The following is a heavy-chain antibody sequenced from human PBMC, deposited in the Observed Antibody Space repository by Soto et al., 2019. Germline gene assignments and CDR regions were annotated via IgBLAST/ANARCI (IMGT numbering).Heavy chain of an antibody. CDR1: GGSVSSRNHF. D-gene: IGHD5-12*01. J-gene: IGHJ5*02. CDR3: ARYDAESGSNKLDP. V-gene: IGHV4-61*01. Sequence: QVQLQESGPGVVKPSDTLSVTCTVSGGSVSSRNHFWSWIRQPPGGGLQWIGYISYTRNTNYSPSLKSRATLSVDTARNQFSLRLTSVTAADTASYYCARYDAESGSNKLDPWGQGTLVTVSS. CDR2: ISYTRNT.